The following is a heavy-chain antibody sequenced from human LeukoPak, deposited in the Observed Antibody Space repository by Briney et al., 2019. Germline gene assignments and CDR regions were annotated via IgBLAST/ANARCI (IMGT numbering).Heavy chain of an antibody. CDR2: IYASGSS. CDR1: GDSISSYY. CDR3: ARDRDTYGYPDY. J-gene: IGHJ4*02. Sequence: SETLSLTCTVSGDSISSYYWIWIRQPAGKGLEYIGRIYASGSSSYNPSLKSRVSMLVDTSQNQFSLRLSSVTAADTAVYYCARDRDTYGYPDYWGQGTLVTVSS. D-gene: IGHD5-18*01. V-gene: IGHV4-4*07.